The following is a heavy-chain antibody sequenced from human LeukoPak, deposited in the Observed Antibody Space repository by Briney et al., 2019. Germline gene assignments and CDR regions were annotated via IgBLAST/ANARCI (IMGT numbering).Heavy chain of an antibody. CDR2: IYPGDSDT. D-gene: IGHD1-26*01. CDR3: ATIVGATRRRGDAFDI. CDR1: GYSFTSYW. Sequence: PGESLKISCKGSGYSFTSYWIGWVRPMPGKGREWMGIIYPGDSDTRYSPSFQGQVTISADKSISTAYLQWSSLKASDTAMYYCATIVGATRRRGDAFDIWGQGTMVTVSS. J-gene: IGHJ3*02. V-gene: IGHV5-51*01.